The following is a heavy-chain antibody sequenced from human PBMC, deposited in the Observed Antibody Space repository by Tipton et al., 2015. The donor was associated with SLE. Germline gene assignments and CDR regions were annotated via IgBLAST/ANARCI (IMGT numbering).Heavy chain of an antibody. CDR2: FYYSGST. Sequence: LRLSCTVSGGSISSHYWSWIRQPPGKGLEWIGNFYYSGSTFYNPSLKSRVTISEDTSKNQISLKLSSVIAADTAVYYCARETIGAYYYDSSGYPYAFDIWGQGTMVTVSS. D-gene: IGHD3-22*01. V-gene: IGHV4-59*11. CDR1: GGSISSHY. J-gene: IGHJ3*02. CDR3: ARETIGAYYYDSSGYPYAFDI.